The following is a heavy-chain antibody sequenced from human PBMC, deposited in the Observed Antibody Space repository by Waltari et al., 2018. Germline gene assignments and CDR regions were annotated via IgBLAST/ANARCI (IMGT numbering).Heavy chain of an antibody. CDR3: ARGLSSAFDI. CDR2: IKQDGSEK. V-gene: IGHV3-7*01. CDR1: GFTFSSYW. J-gene: IGHJ3*02. Sequence: EVQLVESGGGLVQPGGSLRLSCAASGFTFSSYWMNWVRQAPGKGREGVANIKQDGSEKYYVDSVKGRFTISRDNAKNSLYLQMNSLRAEDTAVYYCARGLSSAFDIWGQGTMVTVSS.